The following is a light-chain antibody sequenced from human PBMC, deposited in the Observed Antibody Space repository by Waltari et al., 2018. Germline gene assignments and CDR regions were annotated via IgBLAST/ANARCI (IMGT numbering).Light chain of an antibody. CDR2: GND. V-gene: IGLV1-44*01. CDR1: SPNIGSDT. CDR3: AAWDESLKGWV. J-gene: IGLJ3*02. Sequence: QSVLIQPPSASGTPGQRVTISCIGSSPNIGSDTVDWFHAVLGTASKLLIHGNDHRPSEVPDRFSGSKSGASGSLAISGLQPEDVIDYYCAAWDESLKGWVCGGGTRLTVL.